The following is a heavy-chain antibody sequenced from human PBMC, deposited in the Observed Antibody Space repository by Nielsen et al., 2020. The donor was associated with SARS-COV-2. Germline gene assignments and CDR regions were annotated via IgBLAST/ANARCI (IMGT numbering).Heavy chain of an antibody. CDR1: GFTFSSYW. Sequence: ESLKISCAASGFTFSSYWMHWIRQPPGKGLEWIGYIYYTGSTNYNPSLKSRVTISVDTSKNQFSLKLTSVTAADTAVYYCARDRWELGVDYWGQGTLVTVSS. V-gene: IGHV4-59*01. CDR3: ARDRWELGVDY. CDR2: IYYTGST. D-gene: IGHD4-23*01. J-gene: IGHJ4*02.